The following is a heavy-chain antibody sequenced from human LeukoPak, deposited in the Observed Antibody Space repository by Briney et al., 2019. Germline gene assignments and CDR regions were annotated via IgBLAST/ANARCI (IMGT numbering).Heavy chain of an antibody. Sequence: KPSETLSLTCTASGGSISSGTYYWSWIRQPAGKGLEWIGRISTSGSTNYNPSLKSRVTISIDTSRNQFSLRLSSVTAADTAVYFCARSGSGDYWGQGTLVTVSS. CDR2: ISTSGST. J-gene: IGHJ4*02. V-gene: IGHV4-61*02. CDR1: GGSISSGTYY. CDR3: ARSGSGDY. D-gene: IGHD2-15*01.